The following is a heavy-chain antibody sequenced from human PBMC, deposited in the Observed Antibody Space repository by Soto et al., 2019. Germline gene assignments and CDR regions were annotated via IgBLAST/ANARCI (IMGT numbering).Heavy chain of an antibody. D-gene: IGHD3-22*01. CDR3: AHRTSYYDSCGVAFDI. J-gene: IGHJ3*02. CDR1: GFSLTTTGVG. Sequence: QITLKESSPTLVKPTQTLTLTCTFSGFSLTTTGVGVGWIRQPPGKALEWLALIYWDDDKRYSPSLQSRLTLSKDTSTDQVVLTMTNMDPVDTATYYCAHRTSYYDSCGVAFDIWGQGTMVTVSS. V-gene: IGHV2-5*02. CDR2: IYWDDDK.